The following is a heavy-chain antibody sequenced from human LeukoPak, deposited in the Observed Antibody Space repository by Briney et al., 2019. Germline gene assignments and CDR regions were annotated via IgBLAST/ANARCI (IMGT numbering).Heavy chain of an antibody. CDR1: GFTFSSYA. J-gene: IGHJ4*02. CDR2: ISGSGGST. D-gene: IGHD2-8*01. CDR3: AKVPNTGYYFDY. Sequence: PGGSLRLSCAASGFTFSSYAMSWVRQAPGKGLEWVSAISGSGGSTYYADSVKGRFTISRDNAKNALYLEMNSLRADDTAVYYCAKVPNTGYYFDYWGQGTLVTVSS. V-gene: IGHV3-23*01.